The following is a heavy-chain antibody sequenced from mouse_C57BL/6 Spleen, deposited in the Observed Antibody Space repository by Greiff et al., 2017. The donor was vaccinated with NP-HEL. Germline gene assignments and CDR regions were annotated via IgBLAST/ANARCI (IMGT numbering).Heavy chain of an antibody. CDR1: GYTFTSYW. Sequence: QVQLKQPGAELVKPGASVKLSCKASGYTFTSYWMHWVKQRPGQGLEWIGMIHPNSGSTNYNEKFKSKATLTVDKSSSTAYMQLSSLTSEDSAVYYCARRRMVPPYYFDYWGQGTTLTVSS. D-gene: IGHD2-3*01. CDR3: ARRRMVPPYYFDY. CDR2: IHPNSGST. J-gene: IGHJ2*01. V-gene: IGHV1-64*01.